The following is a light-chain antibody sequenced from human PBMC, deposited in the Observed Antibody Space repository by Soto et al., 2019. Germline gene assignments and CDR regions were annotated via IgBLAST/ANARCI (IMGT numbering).Light chain of an antibody. V-gene: IGKV2-30*02. CDR2: KVS. Sequence: DVVMTQSPLSLPVTLGQPASISCRSSQSLVHSDGDTYLSWFQRRPGQSPRRLIYKVSYRDSGVPDRFSGSGSGTDFTLKINRVEAEDVGTYYCMQSTHWPPGTLGQGTKLEIK. CDR3: MQSTHWPPGT. CDR1: QSLVHSDGDTY. J-gene: IGKJ2*01.